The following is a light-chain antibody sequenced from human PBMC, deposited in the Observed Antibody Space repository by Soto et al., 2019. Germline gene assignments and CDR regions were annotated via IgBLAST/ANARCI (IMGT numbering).Light chain of an antibody. CDR3: QSYDSSLSAL. CDR2: NKN. Sequence: QSVLTQPPSASGTPGQRVTVSCSGSRSNIGSHPVHWYQQLPGTAPKLLIFNKNLRPSGVPDRFSGSKSGTSASLAISGLQSEDEADYYCQSYDSSLSALFGGGTKLTVL. J-gene: IGLJ2*01. V-gene: IGLV1-44*01. CDR1: RSNIGSHP.